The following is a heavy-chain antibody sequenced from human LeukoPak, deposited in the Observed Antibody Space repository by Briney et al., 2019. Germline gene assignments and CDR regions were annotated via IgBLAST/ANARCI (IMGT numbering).Heavy chain of an antibody. Sequence: GGSLRLSCAASGLTFSSYSMNWVRQAPGKGLEWVSSISSSSSYIYYADSVKGRFTISRDNAKNSLYLQMNSLRAEDTAVYYCARGCSSTSCQGRWGQGTLVTVSS. V-gene: IGHV3-21*01. CDR1: GLTFSSYS. J-gene: IGHJ4*02. CDR3: ARGCSSTSCQGR. CDR2: ISSSSSYI. D-gene: IGHD2-2*01.